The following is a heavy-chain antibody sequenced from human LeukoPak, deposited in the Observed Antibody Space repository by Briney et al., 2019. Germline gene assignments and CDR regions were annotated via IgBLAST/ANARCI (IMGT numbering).Heavy chain of an antibody. J-gene: IGHJ5*02. V-gene: IGHV3-7*01. Sequence: GGSLRLSCAASGFTFSAYWMSWVRQAPGKGLEWVANIKEDGSEKYYVDSVKGRFTISRDNAKNSLYVQVNSLRAEDTALYYCARATASNWFDPWGQGTLVTVSS. CDR2: IKEDGSEK. CDR3: ARATASNWFDP. CDR1: GFTFSAYW. D-gene: IGHD2-21*01.